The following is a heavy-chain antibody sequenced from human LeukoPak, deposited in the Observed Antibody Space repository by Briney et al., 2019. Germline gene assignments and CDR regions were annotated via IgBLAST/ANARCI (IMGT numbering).Heavy chain of an antibody. Sequence: TSETLSLTCTVSGCSISSYHWSWIRQPPGKGLEWIGYIYYSGSTNYNPSLKSRVTISVDTSKNQFSLKLSSVTAAETAVYYCAREGRYRYGYNEYHSYMDIWGKGTTVTVSS. CDR2: IYYSGST. D-gene: IGHD5-24*01. CDR3: AREGRYRYGYNEYHSYMDI. J-gene: IGHJ6*03. CDR1: GCSISSYH. V-gene: IGHV4-59*01.